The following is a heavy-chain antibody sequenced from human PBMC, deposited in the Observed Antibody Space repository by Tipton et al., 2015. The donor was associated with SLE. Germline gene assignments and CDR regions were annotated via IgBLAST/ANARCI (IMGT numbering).Heavy chain of an antibody. CDR2: INHSGST. Sequence: TLSLTCAVYAGSFSAYYWSWTRKPPGKGLERIGEINHSGSTNYNPSLKSRVTISVDTSKNQFSLKLSSATAADTAVYYCASGVTAAGTGRTDWFDPWGQGTLVTVSS. J-gene: IGHJ5*02. V-gene: IGHV4-34*01. D-gene: IGHD6-13*01. CDR3: ASGVTAAGTGRTDWFDP. CDR1: AGSFSAYY.